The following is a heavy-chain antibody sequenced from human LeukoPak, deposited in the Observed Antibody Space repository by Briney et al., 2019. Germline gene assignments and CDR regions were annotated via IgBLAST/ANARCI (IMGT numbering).Heavy chain of an antibody. CDR1: GFTFSSYA. V-gene: IGHV3-23*01. CDR2: ISGSGGTGT. CDR3: ARKGQGSNWAAEYFQN. Sequence: GGSLRLSCAASGFTFSSYAMSWVRQAPGRGPEWVSAISGSGGTGTYYADSVKGRFTTSRDNSKNTLYLQMNSLRAEDTAVYYCARKGQGSNWAAEYFQNWGQGTLVTVSS. J-gene: IGHJ1*01. D-gene: IGHD6-13*01.